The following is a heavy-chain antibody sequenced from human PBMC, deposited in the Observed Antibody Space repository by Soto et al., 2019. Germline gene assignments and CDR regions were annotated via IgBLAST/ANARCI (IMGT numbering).Heavy chain of an antibody. Sequence: QVQLVQSGAEVKKPGSSVKVSCKASGGTFSSYAISWVRQAPGQGLEWMGGIIPIFGTANYAQKFQGRVTITADESTSTAYMELRSLRSEDTAVYYCARAFNCGGDCYYGAFDIWGQGTMVTVSS. D-gene: IGHD2-21*02. CDR2: IIPIFGTA. CDR3: ARAFNCGGDCYYGAFDI. V-gene: IGHV1-69*01. CDR1: GGTFSSYA. J-gene: IGHJ3*02.